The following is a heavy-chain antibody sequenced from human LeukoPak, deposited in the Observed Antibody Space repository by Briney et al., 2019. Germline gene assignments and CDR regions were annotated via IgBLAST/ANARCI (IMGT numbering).Heavy chain of an antibody. CDR2: ISSSSTI. D-gene: IGHD5-24*01. CDR3: ARDEGWNFDY. J-gene: IGHJ4*02. Sequence: GGSLRLSCAASGFTFSSYSMNWVRQAPGKGLEWVSYISSSSTIYYADSVKGRFTISRDNAKNSLYLQMNSLRAEDTAVYYCARDEGWNFDYWGQGTLVTVSS. CDR1: GFTFSSYS. V-gene: IGHV3-48*01.